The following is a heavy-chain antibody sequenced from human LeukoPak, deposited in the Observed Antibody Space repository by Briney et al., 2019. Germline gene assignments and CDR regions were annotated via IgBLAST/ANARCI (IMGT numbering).Heavy chain of an antibody. V-gene: IGHV4-30-2*01. CDR1: GGSISSGGYS. Sequence: SETLSLTCAVSGGSISSGGYSWSWIRQPPGKGLEWIGYIYHSGSTYYNPSLKSRVAISVDRSKNQFSLKLSSVTAADTAIYYCAKDFTPDGIWDIDYWGRGTLITVSS. D-gene: IGHD1-20*01. CDR2: IYHSGST. J-gene: IGHJ4*02. CDR3: AKDFTPDGIWDIDY.